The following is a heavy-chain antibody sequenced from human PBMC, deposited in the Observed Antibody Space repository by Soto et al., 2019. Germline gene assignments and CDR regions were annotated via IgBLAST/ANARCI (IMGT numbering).Heavy chain of an antibody. D-gene: IGHD3-3*01. Sequence: SETLSLTCTVSGDSITRGDYYWTWIRHSPAKGLEWIGNIYKSETTSYNPALRGRVTISVDTSKNQLSLRLNSLTAADTARYYCARGGVVLTRSEYFIHWGQGIHLSVS. V-gene: IGHV4-31*03. CDR3: ARGGVVLTRSEYFIH. J-gene: IGHJ1*01. CDR1: GDSITRGDYY. CDR2: IYKSETT.